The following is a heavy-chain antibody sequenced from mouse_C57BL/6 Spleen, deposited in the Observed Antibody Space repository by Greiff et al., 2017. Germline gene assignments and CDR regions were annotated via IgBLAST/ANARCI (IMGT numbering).Heavy chain of an antibody. D-gene: IGHD2-4*01. Sequence: VQLQQSGPELVKPGASVKISCKASGYTFTDYYMNWVKQSHGKSLEWIGDINPNNGGTSYNQKFKGKATLTVDKSSSTAYMELRSLTSEDSAVYYCARLELRRSFDYWGQGTTLTVSS. J-gene: IGHJ2*01. CDR3: ARLELRRSFDY. V-gene: IGHV1-26*01. CDR2: INPNNGGT. CDR1: GYTFTDYY.